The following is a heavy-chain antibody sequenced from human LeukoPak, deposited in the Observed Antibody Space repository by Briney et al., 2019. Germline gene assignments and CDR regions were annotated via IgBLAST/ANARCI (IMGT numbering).Heavy chain of an antibody. CDR1: GFTFSSYA. J-gene: IGHJ5*02. Sequence: GGSLRLSCAASGFTFSSYAMHWVRQAPGKGLEWVANIKLDGSEKNYVDSVKGRFTISRDNAKNSLYLQMNSLRAEDTAVYYCARGGGSYHSPWGQGTLVTVSS. V-gene: IGHV3-7*01. CDR3: ARGGGSYHSP. CDR2: IKLDGSEK. D-gene: IGHD1-26*01.